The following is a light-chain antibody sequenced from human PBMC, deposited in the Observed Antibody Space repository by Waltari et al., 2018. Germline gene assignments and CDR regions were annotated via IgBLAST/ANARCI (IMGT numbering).Light chain of an antibody. CDR3: QQYYTTPWT. J-gene: IGKJ1*01. CDR1: LFVLNASNNKNS. V-gene: IGKV4-1*01. Sequence: EIVMTLSPDSLAVSRGDGAAVNCNSGLFVLNASNNKNSLVWYKQKPGQPLKLLLYWASTRESGVPDRFSASGSGTDFTLTISSLQAEDVAVYYCQQYYTTPWTFGQGTKVEVK. CDR2: WAS.